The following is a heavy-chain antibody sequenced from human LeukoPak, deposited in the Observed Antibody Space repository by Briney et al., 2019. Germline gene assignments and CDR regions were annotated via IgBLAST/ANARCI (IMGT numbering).Heavy chain of an antibody. V-gene: IGHV4-34*01. CDR3: ASRKLGNDY. D-gene: IGHD7-27*01. CDR1: GFTVSSNS. CDR2: INHSGST. J-gene: IGHJ4*02. Sequence: GSLRLSCTVSGFTVSSNSMSWVRQPPGKGLEWIGEINHSGSTNYNPSLKSRVTISVDTSKNQFSLKLSSVTAADTAVYYCASRKLGNDYWGQGTLVTVSS.